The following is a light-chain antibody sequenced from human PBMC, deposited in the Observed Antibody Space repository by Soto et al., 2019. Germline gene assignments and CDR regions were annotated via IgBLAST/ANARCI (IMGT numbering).Light chain of an antibody. CDR1: SGSIASNY. J-gene: IGLJ2*01. CDR3: QSYDSSNQV. V-gene: IGLV6-57*04. CDR2: EDN. Sequence: NFMLTQLHSVSESPGKTVTISCTRSSGSIASNYVQWYQQRPGSAPTTVIYEDNQRPSGVPDRFSGSIDSSSNSASLTISGLKTEDEADYYCQSYDSSNQVFGGGTKLTV.